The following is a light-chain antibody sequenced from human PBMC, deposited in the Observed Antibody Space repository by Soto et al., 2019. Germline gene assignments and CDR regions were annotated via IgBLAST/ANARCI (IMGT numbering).Light chain of an antibody. CDR1: QNTGNW. V-gene: IGKV1-5*03. J-gene: IGKJ1*01. CDR3: QQYNTWA. Sequence: IQMTQSPSTLSASVGDRVTITCRASQNTGNWLAWYQQKPGRAPKLLIYRASTLQIGVPSRFSGSGSGTEFPLTISSLQPDDFSTYFCQQYNTWAFGQGTEVEAK. CDR2: RAS.